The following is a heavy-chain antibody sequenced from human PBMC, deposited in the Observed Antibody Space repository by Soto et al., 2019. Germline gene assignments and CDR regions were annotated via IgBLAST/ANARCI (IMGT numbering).Heavy chain of an antibody. CDR2: MTSDGSSK. J-gene: IGHJ5*02. D-gene: IGHD3-9*01. V-gene: IGHV3-30*14. CDR1: GFAFNSHS. Sequence: QMQLLESGGGVVQPGKALRLSCAASGFAFNSHSMHWVRQAPGKGLEWLALMTSDGSSKFYADSVKGRCTISRDNSKNTLDFEMNSLRSEDTAVYYCARDRVIRYTGYELDLWGQGTLVTVSS. CDR3: ARDRVIRYTGYELDL.